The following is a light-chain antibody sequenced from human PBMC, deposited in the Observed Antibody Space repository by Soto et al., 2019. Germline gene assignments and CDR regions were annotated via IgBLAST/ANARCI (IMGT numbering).Light chain of an antibody. Sequence: RVMTQSPVTLSVSPGARVTLSFMASQAISNNLAWYQQKPGQAPRLLIFDASTRATGIPARFSGSGSGTECTLSISSLPSDDFAVYYWQQANDWPPTFGQGTRV. V-gene: IGKV3-15*01. CDR1: QAISNN. CDR3: QQANDWPPT. J-gene: IGKJ1*01. CDR2: DAS.